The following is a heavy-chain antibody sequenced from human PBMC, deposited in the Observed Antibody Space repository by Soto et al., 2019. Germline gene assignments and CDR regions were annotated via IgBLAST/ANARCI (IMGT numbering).Heavy chain of an antibody. CDR1: GFTFDDYV. D-gene: IGHD6-19*01. V-gene: IGHV3-9*01. CDR3: AKYRSSGWYPPDY. Sequence: PGGSLRLSCAASGFTFDDYVMFWVRQPPGKGLEWVSGISWNSGAIGYADSVKGRFTISRDNAKNSLYLQMSSLRPEDTAFYYCAKYRSSGWYPPDYWGQGTLVSVSS. CDR2: ISWNSGAI. J-gene: IGHJ4*02.